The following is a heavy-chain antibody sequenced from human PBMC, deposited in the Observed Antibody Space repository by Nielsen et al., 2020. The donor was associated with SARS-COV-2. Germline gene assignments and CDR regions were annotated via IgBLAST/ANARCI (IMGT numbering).Heavy chain of an antibody. D-gene: IGHD1-7*01. CDR1: GGSISNYY. Sequence: SETLSLTCSVSGGSISNYYWSWIRQPPGKGLEWIGRSYYSGSTFYNPSLKSRGTMSFDVSKNQLSLRLRAVTAADTAMYYCARDRTSGGTTGFDPWGQGTLVTVSS. J-gene: IGHJ5*02. V-gene: IGHV4-59*13. CDR2: SYYSGST. CDR3: ARDRTSGGTTGFDP.